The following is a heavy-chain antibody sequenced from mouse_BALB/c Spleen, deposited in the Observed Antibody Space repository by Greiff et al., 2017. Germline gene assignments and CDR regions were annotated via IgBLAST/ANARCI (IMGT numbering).Heavy chain of an antibody. CDR1: GFSLTSYG. CDR2: IWSGGST. V-gene: IGHV2-2*02. D-gene: IGHD2-3*01. CDR3: ARNWGDGYYFFDY. J-gene: IGHJ2*01. Sequence: VQLQQSGPGLVQPSQSLSITCTVSGFSLTSYGVHWVRQSPGKGLEWLGVIWSGGSTDYNAAFISRLSISKDNSKSQVFFKMNSLQANDTAIYYCARNWGDGYYFFDYWGQGTTLTVSS.